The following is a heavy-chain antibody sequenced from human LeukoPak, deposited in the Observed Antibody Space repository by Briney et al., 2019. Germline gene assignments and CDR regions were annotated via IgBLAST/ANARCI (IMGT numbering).Heavy chain of an antibody. D-gene: IGHD5-18*01. CDR1: GGSIYNHS. CDR2: MWSSGGT. J-gene: IGHJ6*03. CDR3: ARDSPEGYTDGHYYYYLDA. V-gene: IGHV4-4*07. Sequence: SGTLSLSCTVSGGSIYNHSWACVRQSAGRGLENLWGLWSRGGMWSSGGTNYNPSLTSRITMSVDTSKNQFSLLLSSVTAADAAVYFCARDSPEGYTDGHYYYYLDAWGKGTAVTVSS.